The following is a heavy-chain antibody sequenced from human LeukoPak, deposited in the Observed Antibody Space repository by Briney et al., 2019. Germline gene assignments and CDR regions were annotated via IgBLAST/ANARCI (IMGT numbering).Heavy chain of an antibody. Sequence: ASVKVSCKASGYTFTSYDINWVRQATGQGLEWMGWMNPNSGNTGYARKFQGTVTMTRNTSISTAYMELRSLRSEDTAVYYCAKDLDFWSGSGAFDIWGQGTMVTVSS. CDR2: MNPNSGNT. V-gene: IGHV1-8*01. D-gene: IGHD3-3*01. J-gene: IGHJ3*02. CDR3: AKDLDFWSGSGAFDI. CDR1: GYTFTSYD.